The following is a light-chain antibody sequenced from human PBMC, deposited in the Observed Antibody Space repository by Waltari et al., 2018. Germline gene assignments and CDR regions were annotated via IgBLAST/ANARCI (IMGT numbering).Light chain of an antibody. CDR2: KAF. V-gene: IGKV1-5*03. J-gene: IGKJ4*01. CDR1: QSISDW. Sequence: DIQMTQSPSTLSASVGDRITITCRASQSISDWLAWYQQKPGKAPKVLIYKAFTLESGVPSRFSGSGFGTEFTLTISSLQPDDFATYYCQQYNTFSVTFGGGTKVEI. CDR3: QQYNTFSVT.